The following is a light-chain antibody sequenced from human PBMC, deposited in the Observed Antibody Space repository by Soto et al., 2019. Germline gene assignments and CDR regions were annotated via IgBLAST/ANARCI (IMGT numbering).Light chain of an antibody. CDR3: QQSYSTPFT. J-gene: IGKJ5*01. V-gene: IGKV1-5*03. Sequence: DIQMTQSPSTLSGSVGDRVTITCRASQTISSWLAWYQQKPGKAPKLLIYKASTLKSGVPSRFSGIGSGTEFTLTISSLQPEDFATYYCQQSYSTPFTFGQGTRLEIK. CDR2: KAS. CDR1: QTISSW.